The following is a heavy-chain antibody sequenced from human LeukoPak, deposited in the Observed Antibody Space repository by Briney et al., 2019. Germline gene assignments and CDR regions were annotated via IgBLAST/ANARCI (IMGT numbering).Heavy chain of an antibody. CDR1: GFTFIDYA. J-gene: IGHJ5*02. Sequence: GGPLLLSCAASGFTFIDYAMHWVRQAPGKGLEWVTAISSDGSNKYFADSVKGRFTISRDNSKNTLDLEMSSLRTEDTAVYFCAKGGFSFGYADHWGQGTLVTVSS. CDR3: AKGGFSFGYADH. D-gene: IGHD5-18*01. CDR2: ISSDGSNK. V-gene: IGHV3-30*04.